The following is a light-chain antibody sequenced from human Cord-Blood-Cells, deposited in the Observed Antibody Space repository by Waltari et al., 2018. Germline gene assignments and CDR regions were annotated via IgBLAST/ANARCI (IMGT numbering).Light chain of an antibody. CDR1: SSDVGGYNY. CDR2: DVS. V-gene: IGLV2-14*01. J-gene: IGLJ1*01. Sequence: QSALTQPASVSGSPGQSITISCTGTSSDVGGYNYVSWYQQLQGKAPKLMIYDVSNRPSVVSNRFSGSKSGNTASLTISGLQAEDEADYYCSSYTSSSTLVFGTGTKVTVL. CDR3: SSYTSSSTLV.